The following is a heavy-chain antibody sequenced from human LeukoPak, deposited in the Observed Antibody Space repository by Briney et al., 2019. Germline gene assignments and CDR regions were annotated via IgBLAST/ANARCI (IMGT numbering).Heavy chain of an antibody. D-gene: IGHD4-17*01. J-gene: IGHJ4*02. CDR2: ISGDGGYT. CDR3: AKDRGNGDYAIHFDY. CDR1: GFTFDDYA. V-gene: IGHV3-43*02. Sequence: PGGSLRLSCAASGFTFDDYAMHWVRQTPGKGLEWVSLISGDGGYTYNADSVKGRFTISRDNSKNSLYLQMNSLRTEDTALYYCAKDRGNGDYAIHFDYWGQGTLVTVSS.